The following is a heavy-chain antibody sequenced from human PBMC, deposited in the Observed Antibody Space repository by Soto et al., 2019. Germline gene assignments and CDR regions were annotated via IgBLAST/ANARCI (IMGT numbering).Heavy chain of an antibody. J-gene: IGHJ3*02. Sequence: ASVKVSCKASGYTFTSYYMHWVRQAPGQGLEWMGIINPSGGSTSYAQKFQGRVAMTRDTSTSTVYMELSSRRSEDTAVYYCARGRGPSTVTDAFDIWGQGTMVTVSS. CDR1: GYTFTSYY. D-gene: IGHD4-17*01. CDR3: ARGRGPSTVTDAFDI. CDR2: INPSGGST. V-gene: IGHV1-46*01.